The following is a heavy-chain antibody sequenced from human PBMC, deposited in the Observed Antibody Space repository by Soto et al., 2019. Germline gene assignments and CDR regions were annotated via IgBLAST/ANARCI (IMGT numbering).Heavy chain of an antibody. D-gene: IGHD3-3*01. Sequence: QVQLQQSGPGLVKPSQTLSLTCGISGDSVSRNSAAWNWIRQSPSRGLEWLGRTYYRSRWFNDYAVSVKGRLTINPDTSTNQFSLQLNSVTPEDTAVYYCARAGNSQASGPFDYWGQGTLVTVSS. J-gene: IGHJ4*02. V-gene: IGHV6-1*01. CDR3: ARAGNSQASGPFDY. CDR2: TYYRSRWFN. CDR1: GDSVSRNSAA.